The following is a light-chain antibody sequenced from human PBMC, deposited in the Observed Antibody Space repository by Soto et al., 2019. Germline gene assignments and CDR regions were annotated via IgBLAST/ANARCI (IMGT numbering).Light chain of an antibody. CDR1: QSVSTRS. CDR2: GAS. J-gene: IGKJ1*01. CDR3: QQYGSSGT. V-gene: IGKV3-20*01. Sequence: EIVLTQSPGTLSLSPGERATLSCRASQSVSTRSLAWYQQKPGQAPRLLIYGASNRATGIPDRFSGSGSGTDFTLTISRLEPEDFAVYYCQQYGSSGTFGQGTRWIS.